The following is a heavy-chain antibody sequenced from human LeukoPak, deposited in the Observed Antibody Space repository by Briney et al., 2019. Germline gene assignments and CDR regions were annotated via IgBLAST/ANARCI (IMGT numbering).Heavy chain of an antibody. CDR3: AVMVRGVQDLPGGNY. J-gene: IGHJ4*02. Sequence: GGSLRLSCAASGFTVSSNYMSWVRQAPGKGLEWVSVIYSGGSTYYADSVKGRFTISRDNSKNTLYLQMNSLRAEDTAVYYCAVMVRGVQDLPGGNYWGQGTLVTVSS. V-gene: IGHV3-53*01. D-gene: IGHD3-10*01. CDR2: IYSGGST. CDR1: GFTVSSNY.